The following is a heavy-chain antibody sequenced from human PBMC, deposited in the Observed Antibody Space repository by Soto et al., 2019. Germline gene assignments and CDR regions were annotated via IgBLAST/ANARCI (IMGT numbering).Heavy chain of an antibody. CDR3: AKVEVDYDILTAFDY. CDR2: ISGSGGST. V-gene: IGHV3-23*01. Sequence: GGSLRLSCAASGFTFSSYAMSWVRQAPGKGLEWVSAISGSGGSTYYADSVKGRFTISRDNSKNTLYLQMNSLRAEDTAVYYCAKVEVDYDILTAFDYWGQGTLVTVSS. J-gene: IGHJ4*02. CDR1: GFTFSSYA. D-gene: IGHD3-9*01.